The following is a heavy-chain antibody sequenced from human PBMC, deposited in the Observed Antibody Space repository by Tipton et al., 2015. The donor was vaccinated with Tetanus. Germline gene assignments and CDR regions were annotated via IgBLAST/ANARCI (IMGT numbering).Heavy chain of an antibody. CDR2: ISPGDSDA. D-gene: IGHD3-10*01. J-gene: IGHJ5*02. Sequence: QLVQSGPEVKKPGESLKMSCKISGHNSRSYWISWVRQMPGKGLEWMGIISPGDSDATYSPSFQGQVTISLDKSISTAYLHWSSLKASDTAIYFCARLPKHYSASGSTWGQGTHVTVPS. CDR3: ARLPKHYSASGST. CDR1: GHNSRSYW. V-gene: IGHV5-51*01.